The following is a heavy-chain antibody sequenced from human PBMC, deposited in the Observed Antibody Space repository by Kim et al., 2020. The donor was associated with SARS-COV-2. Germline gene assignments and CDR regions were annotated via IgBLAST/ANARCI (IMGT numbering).Heavy chain of an antibody. Sequence: YPGSVKGRFTISRENAKNSLYLQMNSLRAGDTAVYYCARVSGRDGYNYDYWGQGTLVTVSS. D-gene: IGHD5-12*01. CDR3: ARVSGRDGYNYDY. J-gene: IGHJ4*02. V-gene: IGHV3-13*01.